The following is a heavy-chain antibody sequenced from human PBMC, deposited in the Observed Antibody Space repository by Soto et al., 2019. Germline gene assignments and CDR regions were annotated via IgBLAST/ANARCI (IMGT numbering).Heavy chain of an antibody. V-gene: IGHV3-23*01. Sequence: GGSLRLSCAASGFTFSSYAMSWVRQAPGKGLEWVSAISGSGGSTYYADSVKGRFTISRDNSKNTLYLQMNSLRAEDTAVYYCAKDRFVVVVAATSPEFYFDYWGQGTLVTVSS. J-gene: IGHJ4*02. CDR2: ISGSGGST. CDR1: GFTFSSYA. D-gene: IGHD2-15*01. CDR3: AKDRFVVVVAATSPEFYFDY.